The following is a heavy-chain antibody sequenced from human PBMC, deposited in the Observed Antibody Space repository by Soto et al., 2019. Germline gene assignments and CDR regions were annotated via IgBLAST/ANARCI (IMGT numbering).Heavy chain of an antibody. CDR3: VRREAGYYYGMDV. J-gene: IGHJ6*02. Sequence: SETLSLTCIVSGVSISSGDDYWSWIRQPPGKGLEWIGYIYSSGSTYCNPSLRSRATISADTSKNQFSLVLTSVTAADTAVYYWVRREAGYYYGMDVWGQGTTVTVSS. CDR1: GVSISSGDDY. D-gene: IGHD1-26*01. V-gene: IGHV4-30-4*01. CDR2: IYSSGST.